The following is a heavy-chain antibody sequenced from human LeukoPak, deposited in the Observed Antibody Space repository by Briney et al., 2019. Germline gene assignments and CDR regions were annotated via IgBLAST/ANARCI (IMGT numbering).Heavy chain of an antibody. D-gene: IGHD3-10*01. V-gene: IGHV3-23*01. CDR2: LSGSGGTT. CDR1: GFTFSSYA. CDR3: AKGIQRSGRIYGMDV. Sequence: GGSLRLSCAASGFTFSSYAMSWVRQAPGNGLEWVSTLSGSGGTTYYADSVKGRFTISRDNSKNTLYLQMNSLRADDTAVYYCAKGIQRSGRIYGMDVWGQGTTVTVSS. J-gene: IGHJ6*02.